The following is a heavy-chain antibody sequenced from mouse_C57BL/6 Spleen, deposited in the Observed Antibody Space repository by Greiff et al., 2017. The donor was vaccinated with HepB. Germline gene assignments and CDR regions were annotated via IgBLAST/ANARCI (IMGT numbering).Heavy chain of an antibody. D-gene: IGHD2-1*01. V-gene: IGHV1-52*01. CDR2: IYPSDSET. J-gene: IGHJ3*01. CDR3: AREAYGNYVFAY. Sequence: QVQLQQPGAELVRPGSSVKLSCKASGYTFTSYWMHWVKQRPIQGLEWIGNIYPSDSETHYNQKFKDKATLTVDKSSSTAYMQLSSLTSEDSAVYYCAREAYGNYVFAYWGQGTLVTVSA. CDR1: GYTFTSYW.